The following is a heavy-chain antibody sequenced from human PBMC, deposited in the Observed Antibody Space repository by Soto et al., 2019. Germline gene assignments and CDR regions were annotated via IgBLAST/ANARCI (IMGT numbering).Heavy chain of an antibody. CDR3: ARSTWQNYVDL. V-gene: IGHV3-74*01. J-gene: IGHJ4*02. CDR2: INSDGSIT. Sequence: EVQLVESGGGLVQPGGSLRLSCAASGFTFSTYWMHWVRQAPGTGLVWVSRINSDGSITNYADSVKGRVIISRDNAKNTLSRQMNSLRAEGTAVYYCARSTWQNYVDLWCQATLVTVSS. CDR1: GFTFSTYW.